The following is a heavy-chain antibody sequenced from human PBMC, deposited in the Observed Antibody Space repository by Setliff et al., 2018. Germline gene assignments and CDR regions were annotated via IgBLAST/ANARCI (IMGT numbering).Heavy chain of an antibody. D-gene: IGHD3-22*01. CDR1: GYTFTSYY. CDR2: INPSGGST. V-gene: IGHV1-46*01. CDR3: ARDTGREYYYDSSGYQDY. J-gene: IGHJ4*02. Sequence: ASVKVSCKASGYTFTSYYMHWVRQAPGHGLEWMGIINPSGGSTSYAQKFEGRVTMHRKTTTNTVYMALSSVRSEDTAVYYCARDTGREYYYDSSGYQDYWGQGTLVTVAS.